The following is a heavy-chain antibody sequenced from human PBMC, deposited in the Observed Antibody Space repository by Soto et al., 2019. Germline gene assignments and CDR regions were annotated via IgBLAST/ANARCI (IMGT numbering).Heavy chain of an antibody. V-gene: IGHV1-46*01. CDR1: GYTFTSYY. D-gene: IGHD3-3*01. CDR3: ARTAIFGVVRPPN. Sequence: ASVKVSSKASGYTFTSYYMHWVRQAPGQGLEWMGIINPSGGSTSYAQKFQGRVTMTRDTSTSTVYMELSSLRTEDTAVYFCARTAIFGVVRPPNWGQRTLGTVSS. CDR2: INPSGGST. J-gene: IGHJ4*02.